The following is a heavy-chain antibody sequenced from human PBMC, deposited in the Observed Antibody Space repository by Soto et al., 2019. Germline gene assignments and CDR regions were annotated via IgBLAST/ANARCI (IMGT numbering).Heavy chain of an antibody. CDR1: GFNFNNYP. Sequence: QVQLVESGGGVVQPGRSLELSCEASGFNFNNYPMHWVRQAPGKGLEWVAVIWYDGTEKFYADSLKGRFTISRDSSKNTLFLQMNSLRAEDTAVYYCAGNTPLFNWGQGTLVTVSS. CDR2: IWYDGTEK. CDR3: AGNTPLFN. V-gene: IGHV3-33*01. J-gene: IGHJ1*01. D-gene: IGHD2-2*02.